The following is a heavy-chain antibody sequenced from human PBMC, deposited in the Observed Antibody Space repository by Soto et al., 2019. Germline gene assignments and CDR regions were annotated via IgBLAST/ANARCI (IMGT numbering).Heavy chain of an antibody. V-gene: IGHV4-34*01. Sequence: SETLSLTCAVYGGSFSGHYWSWIRQPPGKGLEWIGEINHSGSTNYNPSLKSRVTISVDTSKNQFSLKLSSVTAADTAVYYCASGDITMVRGVTTDYYYYYGMDVWGQGTTVT. D-gene: IGHD3-10*01. CDR2: INHSGST. J-gene: IGHJ6*02. CDR1: GGSFSGHY. CDR3: ASGDITMVRGVTTDYYYYYGMDV.